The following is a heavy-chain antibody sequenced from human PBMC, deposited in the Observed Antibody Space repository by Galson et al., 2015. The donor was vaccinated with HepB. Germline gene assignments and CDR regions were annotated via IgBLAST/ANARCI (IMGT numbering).Heavy chain of an antibody. J-gene: IGHJ5*02. CDR3: ATYSSSWYAQVPP. Sequence: SVKVSCKVSGYTLTELSMHWVRQAPGKGLEWMGGFDPEDGETIYAQKFQGRVTMTEDTSTDTAYMELSSLRSEDTAVYYCATYSSSWYAQVPPWGQGTLVTVSS. CDR2: FDPEDGET. D-gene: IGHD6-13*01. CDR1: GYTLTELS. V-gene: IGHV1-24*01.